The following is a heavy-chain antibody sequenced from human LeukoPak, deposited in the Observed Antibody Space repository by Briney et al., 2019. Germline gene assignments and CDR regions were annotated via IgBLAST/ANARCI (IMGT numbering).Heavy chain of an antibody. D-gene: IGHD5-18*01. CDR3: AKCAGYSYGYSDY. V-gene: IGHV3-23*01. Sequence: PGGSLSLSCAASGFTFSSYAMTWVRQAPGKGLEWVSGISGSGDSTYYADSVKGRFTISRDNSKNTLYLQMNSLRDEDTAVYYCAKCAGYSYGYSDYWGQGTLVTVSS. J-gene: IGHJ4*02. CDR1: GFTFSSYA. CDR2: ISGSGDST.